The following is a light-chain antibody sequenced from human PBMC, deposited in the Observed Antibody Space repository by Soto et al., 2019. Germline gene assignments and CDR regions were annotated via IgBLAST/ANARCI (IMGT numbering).Light chain of an antibody. CDR3: QQYGSSPHT. Sequence: EIVLTQSPGTLSLSPGERATLSCRASQSVSSSYLAWYQHKPGQAPRLLIYGASSRATGIPDRFSGSGSGIDFTLTISRLEPEDFAVYYCQQYGSSPHTFGQGTKLAIK. J-gene: IGKJ2*01. V-gene: IGKV3-20*01. CDR2: GAS. CDR1: QSVSSSY.